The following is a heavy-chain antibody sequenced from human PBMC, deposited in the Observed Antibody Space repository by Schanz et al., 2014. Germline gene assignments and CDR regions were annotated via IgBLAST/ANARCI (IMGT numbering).Heavy chain of an antibody. CDR3: ERFQSPHQPFDY. D-gene: IGHD2-2*01. Sequence: QVQLVESGGGVVQPGGSLRLSCAASRFTFSTYAMHWVRQAPGKGLGWLAVISSDGFNKFYADSVKGRFTISRDNSKNTMYLQMNSLRAEDTAVYYCERFQSPHQPFDYWGQGTLVTVSS. V-gene: IGHV3-30*04. J-gene: IGHJ4*02. CDR1: RFTFSTYA. CDR2: ISSDGFNK.